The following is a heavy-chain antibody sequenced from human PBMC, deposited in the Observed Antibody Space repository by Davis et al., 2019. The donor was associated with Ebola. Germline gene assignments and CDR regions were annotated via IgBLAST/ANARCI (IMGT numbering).Heavy chain of an antibody. V-gene: IGHV4-59*11. D-gene: IGHD4-17*01. J-gene: IGHJ4*02. CDR1: GGSISGHY. CDR2: FYYSGNT. Sequence: PSETLSLTCTVSGGSISGHYWSWIRQSPGKGLEWIGYFYYSGNTSYNPSLKSRVIISVDKSKNQFSLSLTSVTAADTAVYYCARDLYGDLDYWGQGTLVTVAS. CDR3: ARDLYGDLDY.